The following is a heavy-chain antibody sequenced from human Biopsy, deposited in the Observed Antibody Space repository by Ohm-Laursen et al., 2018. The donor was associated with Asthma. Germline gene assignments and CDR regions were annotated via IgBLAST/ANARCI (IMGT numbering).Heavy chain of an antibody. J-gene: IGHJ6*02. Sequence: SLRLSCSASEFSVSSSYMSWIRQAPGKGLEWVSVIYNDGRAYYADSVKGRFTVSRDNSKNTLFLQMNSLRAEGTAVYYCTRTTTVTTTYAMDVWGRGTTATVSS. V-gene: IGHV3-53*01. CDR3: TRTTTVTTTYAMDV. CDR1: EFSVSSSY. CDR2: IYNDGRA. D-gene: IGHD4-17*01.